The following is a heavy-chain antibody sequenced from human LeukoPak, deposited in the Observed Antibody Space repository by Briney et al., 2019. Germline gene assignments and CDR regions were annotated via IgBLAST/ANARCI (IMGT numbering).Heavy chain of an antibody. V-gene: IGHV1-2*02. Sequence: ASVKVSCKPSGYTFTGYYIHWVRQAPGQGLEWMGWINPNSGGTNYAQKFQGRVTMTRDRSINTAYMDLRSLTYDDTAVYYGARDKPAEAALDFWGQGTLVTVSS. CDR3: ARDKPAEAALDF. CDR1: GYTFTGYY. CDR2: INPNSGGT. J-gene: IGHJ4*02.